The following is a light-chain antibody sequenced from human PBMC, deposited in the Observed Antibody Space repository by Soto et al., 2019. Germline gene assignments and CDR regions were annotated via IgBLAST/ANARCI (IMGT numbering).Light chain of an antibody. CDR1: QSVRSSS. J-gene: IGKJ1*01. CDR3: QQYGSSPWT. V-gene: IGKV3-20*01. Sequence: EIVLTQSPGTLSLSPGERATLSCRASQSVRSSSLVWYQQKSGQAPRLLIYDASARDAGIPDRFSGSGSGTDFTLTISRLEPEDFAVYYCQQYGSSPWTFGQGTKVEIK. CDR2: DAS.